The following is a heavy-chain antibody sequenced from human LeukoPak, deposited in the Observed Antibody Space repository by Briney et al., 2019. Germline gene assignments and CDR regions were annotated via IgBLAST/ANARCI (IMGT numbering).Heavy chain of an antibody. CDR1: GASITSSNYY. Sequence: SETLSLTCAVSGASITSSNYYWGWVRQSPGKGLEWIGNIYSSGNTYYNASLKSRVTMYIDTSKNQFFLKLSSVTAADTAVYYCARGSLRSRIQLWLRAGYYFDYWGQGTLVTVSS. D-gene: IGHD5-18*01. V-gene: IGHV4-39*01. CDR3: ARGSLRSRIQLWLRAGYYFDY. CDR2: IYSSGNT. J-gene: IGHJ4*02.